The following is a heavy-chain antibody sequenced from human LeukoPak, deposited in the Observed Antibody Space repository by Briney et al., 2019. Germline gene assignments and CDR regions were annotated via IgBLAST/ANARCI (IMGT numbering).Heavy chain of an antibody. Sequence: SETLFLTCTVSGGSISSGGYYWSWIRQHPGKGLEWIGYIYYSGSTYYNPSLKSRVTISVDTSKNQFSLKLSSVTAADTAVYYCARIIAAAGVYYFDYWGQGTLVTVSS. CDR3: ARIIAAAGVYYFDY. CDR2: IYYSGST. CDR1: GGSISSGGYY. J-gene: IGHJ4*02. D-gene: IGHD6-13*01. V-gene: IGHV4-31*03.